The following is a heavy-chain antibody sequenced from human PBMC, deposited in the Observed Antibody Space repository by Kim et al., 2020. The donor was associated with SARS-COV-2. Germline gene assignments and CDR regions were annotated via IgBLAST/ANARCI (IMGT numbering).Heavy chain of an antibody. V-gene: IGHV4-34*01. D-gene: IGHD3-3*01. J-gene: IGHJ2*01. CDR3: ARGRIGYWYFDL. CDR2: INHSGST. Sequence: SETLSLTCAVYGGSFSGYYWSWIRQPPGKGLEWIGEINHSGSTNYNPSLKSRVTISVDTSKNQFSLKLSSVTAADTAVYYCARGRIGYWYFDLWGRGTLVTVSS. CDR1: GGSFSGYY.